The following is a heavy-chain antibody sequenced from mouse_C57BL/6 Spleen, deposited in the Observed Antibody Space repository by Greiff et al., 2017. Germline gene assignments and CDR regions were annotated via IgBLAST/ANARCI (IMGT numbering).Heavy chain of an antibody. CDR3: TRNYGGDFDG. Sequence: QVQLQQSGAELVRPGASVTLSCKASGYTFTDYEMHWVKQTPVHGLEWIGAIDPETGGTAYNQKFKGKAILTADKSSSTAYMELRSLTSEDSAVYYCTRNYGGDFDGWGTGTTVTVSS. V-gene: IGHV1-15*01. D-gene: IGHD1-1*01. CDR2: IDPETGGT. CDR1: GYTFTDYE. J-gene: IGHJ1*03.